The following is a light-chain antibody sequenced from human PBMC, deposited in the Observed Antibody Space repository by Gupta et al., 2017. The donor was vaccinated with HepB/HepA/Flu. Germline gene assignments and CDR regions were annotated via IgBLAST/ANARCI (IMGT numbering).Light chain of an antibody. CDR2: GKN. CDR1: SVRRFY. J-gene: IGLJ2*01. Sequence: SSELTQEPAVSVALGQPVRNTCQGDSVRRFYASWYQQKPGQAPILVIYGKNNRPSGIPDRFSGSNSGNIASLTITAAQAEDEADYYCNSRDSSGNHVVFGGGTKLTVL. CDR3: NSRDSSGNHVV. V-gene: IGLV3-19*01.